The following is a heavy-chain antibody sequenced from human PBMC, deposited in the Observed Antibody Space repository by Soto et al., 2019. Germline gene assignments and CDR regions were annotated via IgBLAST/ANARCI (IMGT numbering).Heavy chain of an antibody. CDR1: GGTFSSYT. CDR2: IIPILGIA. J-gene: IGHJ4*02. V-gene: IGHV1-69*08. Sequence: QVQLVQSGAEVKKPGSSVKVSCKASGGTFSSYTISWVRQAPGQGLEWMGRIIPILGIANYAQKFQGRVTITADKSTSTAYMELSSLRSEDTAVYYCARERGQDIVVVVAATYLDYWGQGTLVTVSS. D-gene: IGHD2-15*01. CDR3: ARERGQDIVVVVAATYLDY.